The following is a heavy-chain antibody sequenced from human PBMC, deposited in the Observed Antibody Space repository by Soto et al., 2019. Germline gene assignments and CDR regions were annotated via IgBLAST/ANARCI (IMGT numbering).Heavy chain of an antibody. CDR2: IFHSGTT. Sequence: SETLSLTCAVSGYYISSGYYWGWIRQPPGKGLEWLGSIFHSGTTYDNPSLKSRVTISVDMSNNQFSLKLTYVTALDTAVYYCARLLDDSRGDYYFDYWGQGTLVTVSS. D-gene: IGHD3-22*01. V-gene: IGHV4-38-2*01. J-gene: IGHJ4*02. CDR3: ARLLDDSRGDYYFDY. CDR1: GYYISSGYY.